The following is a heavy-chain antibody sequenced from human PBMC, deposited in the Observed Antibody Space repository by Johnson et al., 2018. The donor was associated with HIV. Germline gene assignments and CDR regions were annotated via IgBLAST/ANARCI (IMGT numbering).Heavy chain of an antibody. Sequence: QVQLVESGGGLVQPGGSLRLSCAASGFTFSDHYMDWVRQAPGKGMEWVAVIWHDGSNKYYADSVKGRFTISRDNSKNTLYLQMNSLRAEDTAVYYCAKVRRGSSWYIAFDIWGQGTMVTVSS. CDR1: GFTFSDHY. CDR2: IWHDGSNK. CDR3: AKVRRGSSWYIAFDI. J-gene: IGHJ3*02. D-gene: IGHD6-13*01. V-gene: IGHV3-33*06.